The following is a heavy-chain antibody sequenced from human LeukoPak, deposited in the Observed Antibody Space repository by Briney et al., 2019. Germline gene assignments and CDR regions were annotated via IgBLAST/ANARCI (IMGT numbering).Heavy chain of an antibody. CDR3: ARGNTYGSGSYLAY. CDR2: ISSSSSTI. V-gene: IGHV3-48*01. CDR1: GFTFSSYS. D-gene: IGHD3-10*01. J-gene: IGHJ4*02. Sequence: AGGSLRLSCAASGFTFSSYSMNWVRQAPGKGLEWVSYISSSSSTIYYADSVKGRFTISRDNAKNSLYLQMNSLRAEDTAVYYCARGNTYGSGSYLAYWGQGTLVTVSS.